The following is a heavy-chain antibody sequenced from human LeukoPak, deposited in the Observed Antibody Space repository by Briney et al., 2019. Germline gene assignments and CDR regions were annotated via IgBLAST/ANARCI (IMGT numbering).Heavy chain of an antibody. CDR3: ARHQTSERYDIPSYYYYYGMDV. CDR1: GGSISSGGYY. V-gene: IGHV4-30-2*01. D-gene: IGHD3-9*01. J-gene: IGHJ6*02. Sequence: SETLSLTCTVSGGSISSGGYYWSWIRQPPGKGLEWIGYIYHSGSTYYNPSLKSRVTISVDTSKNQFSLKLSSVTAADTAVYYCARHQTSERYDIPSYYYYYGMDVWGQGTTVTVSS. CDR2: IYHSGST.